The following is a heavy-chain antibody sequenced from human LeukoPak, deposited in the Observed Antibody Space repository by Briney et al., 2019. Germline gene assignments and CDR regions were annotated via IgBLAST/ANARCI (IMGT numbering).Heavy chain of an antibody. CDR2: IKEDGSET. V-gene: IGHV3-7*01. CDR1: GFTFSNSW. Sequence: PGGSLRLSCAASGFTFSNSWMTWVRQAPGKGLERVANIKEDGSETYYVGSVRGRFTISRDNAKNSVYLEMNSLRAEDTAVYFCARDRGWQQFDYWGQGTLATVSS. CDR3: ARDRGWQQFDY. J-gene: IGHJ4*02. D-gene: IGHD5-24*01.